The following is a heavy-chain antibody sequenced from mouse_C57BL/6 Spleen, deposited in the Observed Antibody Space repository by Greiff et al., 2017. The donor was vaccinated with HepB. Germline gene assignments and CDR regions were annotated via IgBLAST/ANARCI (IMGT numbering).Heavy chain of an antibody. J-gene: IGHJ4*01. V-gene: IGHV1-55*01. CDR3: ARGKETEGIYYEGAMDY. CDR1: GYTFTSYW. D-gene: IGHD2-4*01. CDR2: IYPGSGST. Sequence: QVQLQQPGAELVKPGASVKMSCKASGYTFTSYWITWVKQRPGQGLEWIGDIYPGSGSTNYNEKFKSKATLTVDTSSSTAYMQLSSLTSEDSAVYYCARGKETEGIYYEGAMDYWGQGTSVTVSS.